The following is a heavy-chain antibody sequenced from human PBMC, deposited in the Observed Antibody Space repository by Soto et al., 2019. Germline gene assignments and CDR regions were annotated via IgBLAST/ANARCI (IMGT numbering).Heavy chain of an antibody. CDR1: GGSFSGYY. J-gene: IGHJ6*02. Sequence: SETLSLTCAVYGGSFSGYYWSWIRQPPGKGLEWIGEINHSGSTNYNPSLKSRVTISVDTSKNQFSLKLSSVTAADTAVYYCARSYGDDQGGHYGMDVLGQGTTVTVSS. D-gene: IGHD4-17*01. CDR3: ARSYGDDQGGHYGMDV. V-gene: IGHV4-34*01. CDR2: INHSGST.